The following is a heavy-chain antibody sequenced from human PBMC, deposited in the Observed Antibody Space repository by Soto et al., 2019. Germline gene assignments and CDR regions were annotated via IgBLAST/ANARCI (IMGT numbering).Heavy chain of an antibody. J-gene: IGHJ6*02. CDR3: ARQVVPTATYYYYGMDV. CDR1: GYSFTTYW. D-gene: IGHD2-2*01. Sequence: GESLKISCKGSGYSFTTYWIGWVRQMPGKGLEWMGTIYPGDSDTRYSPSFQGQVTISADKSISTAYLQWSSLKASDTAMYYCARQVVPTATYYYYGMDVWGQGTTVTVSS. CDR2: IYPGDSDT. V-gene: IGHV5-51*01.